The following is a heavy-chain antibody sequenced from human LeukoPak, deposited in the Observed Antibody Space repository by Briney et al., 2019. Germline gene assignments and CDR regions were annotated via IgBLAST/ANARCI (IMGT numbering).Heavy chain of an antibody. CDR1: GGSISSYY. Sequence: PSETLSLTCTVSGGSISSYYWSWIRQPPGKGLEWIGYIYYSGSTNYNPSLKSRVTISVDTSKNQFSLKLSSVTAADTAVYYCARSYSSGWYRGTGFDYWGQGTLVTVSS. D-gene: IGHD6-19*01. J-gene: IGHJ4*02. CDR3: ARSYSSGWYRGTGFDY. V-gene: IGHV4-59*01. CDR2: IYYSGST.